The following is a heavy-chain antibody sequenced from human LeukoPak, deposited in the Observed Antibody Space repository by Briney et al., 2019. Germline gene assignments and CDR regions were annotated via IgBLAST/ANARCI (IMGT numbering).Heavy chain of an antibody. CDR1: GYTFTSYD. CDR2: MNPNSGNT. CDR3: ARDHRIFGVAYYYYMDV. V-gene: IGHV1-8*01. D-gene: IGHD3-3*01. Sequence: ASVKVSCKASGYTFTSYDINWVRQATGQGLEWMGWMNPNSGNTGYAQKFQGRVTMTRNTSISTAYMDLSSLRSEDTAVYYCARDHRIFGVAYYYYMDVWGKGTTVTVSS. J-gene: IGHJ6*03.